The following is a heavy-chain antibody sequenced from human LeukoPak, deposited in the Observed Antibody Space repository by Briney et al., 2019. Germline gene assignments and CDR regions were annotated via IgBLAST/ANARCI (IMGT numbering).Heavy chain of an antibody. Sequence: GGSLRLSCAASGFSVDDHSMHSARHHPREGRELVSFIIVDGERTFYAECVKGRFTTSRDKSTKSLHLQMNSLKTEDTALYYCAREDGYAIAIFGVITDYWGQGTLVTVSS. CDR1: GFSVDDHS. CDR2: IIVDGERT. V-gene: IGHV3-43*02. CDR3: AREDGYAIAIFGVITDY. D-gene: IGHD3-3*01. J-gene: IGHJ4*02.